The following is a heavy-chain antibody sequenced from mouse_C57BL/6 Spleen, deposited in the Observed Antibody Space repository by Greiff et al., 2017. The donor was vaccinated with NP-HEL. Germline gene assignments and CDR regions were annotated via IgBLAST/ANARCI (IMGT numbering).Heavy chain of an antibody. D-gene: IGHD2-2*01. CDR1: GFNIKDDY. J-gene: IGHJ3*01. Sequence: DVKLQESGAELVRPGASVKLSCTASGFNIKDDYMHWVKQRPEQGLEWIGWIDPENGDTEYASKFQGKATITADTSTNTAYLQLSSLTSEDTAVDYCTTKGVLSTMVTTRTWFAYWGQGTLVTVSA. CDR2: IDPENGDT. CDR3: TTKGVLSTMVTTRTWFAY. V-gene: IGHV14-4*01.